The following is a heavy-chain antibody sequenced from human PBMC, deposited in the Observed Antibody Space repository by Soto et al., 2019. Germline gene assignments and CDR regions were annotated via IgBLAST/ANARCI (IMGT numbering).Heavy chain of an antibody. D-gene: IGHD6-6*01. CDR2: IGTSGDT. V-gene: IGHV3-13*04. CDR1: GFTFSRYD. CDR3: ARGALGFDP. Sequence: EVQVVESGGGLVQPGGSLRLSCAASGFTFSRYDMHWVRQATGRGLEWVSGIGTSGDTYYAGSVKGRFTISRENAKNSVERQMNSLRAGDTAVYYCARGALGFDPWGQGTLVAVSS. J-gene: IGHJ5*02.